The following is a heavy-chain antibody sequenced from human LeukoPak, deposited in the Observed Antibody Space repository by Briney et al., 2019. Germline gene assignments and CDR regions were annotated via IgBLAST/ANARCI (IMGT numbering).Heavy chain of an antibody. D-gene: IGHD3-16*01. J-gene: IGHJ3*02. CDR3: ARAFPDAFDI. Sequence: SETLSLTCTVSGGSISSGGYYWSWIRQHPGQGLEWIGYIYYSGSTYYNPSLKSRVTISVDTSKNQFSLKLSSVTAADTAVYYCARAFPDAFDIWGQGTMVTVSS. CDR2: IYYSGST. CDR1: GGSISSGGYY. V-gene: IGHV4-31*03.